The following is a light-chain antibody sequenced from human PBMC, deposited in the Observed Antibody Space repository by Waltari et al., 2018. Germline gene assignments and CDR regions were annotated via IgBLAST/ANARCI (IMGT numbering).Light chain of an antibody. J-gene: IGKJ3*01. CDR1: QGVGGNY. CDR3: QHYGRSVT. CDR2: AAS. Sequence: DIVLTQSPGTLSVSPGERATLSCRASQGVGGNYVAWYQQKPGQAPRLLIYAASTRATGIPDRISAAGSATDFTLTISRLEPEDFAVYHCQHYGRSVTFGPGTKVNI. V-gene: IGKV3-20*01.